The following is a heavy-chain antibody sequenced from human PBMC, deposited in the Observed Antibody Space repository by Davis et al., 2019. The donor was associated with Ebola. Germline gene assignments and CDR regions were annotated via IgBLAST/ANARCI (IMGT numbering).Heavy chain of an antibody. D-gene: IGHD6-19*01. CDR2: IWYDGSNK. V-gene: IGHV3-33*01. J-gene: IGHJ4*02. Sequence: GESLKISCAASGFTFSSYGMHWVRQAPGKGLEWVAVIWYDGSNKYYADSVKGRFTISRDNSKNTLYLQMNSLRAEDTAVYYCARTPHYSSGWSDYWGQGTLVTVSS. CDR3: ARTPHYSSGWSDY. CDR1: GFTFSSYG.